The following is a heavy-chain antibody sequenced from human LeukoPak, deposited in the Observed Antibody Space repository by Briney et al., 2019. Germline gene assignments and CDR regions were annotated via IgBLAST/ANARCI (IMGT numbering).Heavy chain of an antibody. V-gene: IGHV4-30-2*01. D-gene: IGHD4-17*01. CDR3: ARAGYGDYYFDY. Sequence: PSETLSLTCAVSGGSISSGGYSWSWIRQPPGKGLEWIGYIYHSGSTYYNPSLKSRVTISVDRSKNQFSLKLSSVTAADTAVYYCARAGYGDYYFDYWGQGTLVTVSS. J-gene: IGHJ4*02. CDR2: IYHSGST. CDR1: GGSISSGGYS.